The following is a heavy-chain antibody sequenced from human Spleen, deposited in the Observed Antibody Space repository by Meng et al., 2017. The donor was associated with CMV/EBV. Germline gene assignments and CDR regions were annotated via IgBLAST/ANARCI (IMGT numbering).Heavy chain of an antibody. CDR2: MNPNSGNT. CDR1: GYTFTSYD. Sequence: ASVKVSCKASGYTFTSYDINWVRQATGQGLEWMGWMNPNSGNTGYAQKFQGRVTMTRNTSISTAYMELSSLRSEDTAVFYCARNGDANYYFHGMDVWGQGTTVTVSS. D-gene: IGHD2-21*01. V-gene: IGHV1-8*01. CDR3: ARNGDANYYFHGMDV. J-gene: IGHJ6*02.